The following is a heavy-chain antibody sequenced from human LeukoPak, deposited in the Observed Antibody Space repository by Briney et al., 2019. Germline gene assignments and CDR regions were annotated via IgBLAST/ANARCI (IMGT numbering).Heavy chain of an antibody. CDR2: IYHSGST. V-gene: IGHV4-59*01. J-gene: IGHJ4*02. D-gene: IGHD4-17*01. CDR1: GGSISSYY. Sequence: SETLSLTCTVSGGSISSYYWSWIRQPPGKGLEWIGYIYHSGSTNYNPSLKSRVTISVDTSKNQFSLKLSSVTAADTAVYYCARAYGDYVNYWGQGTLVTVSS. CDR3: ARAYGDYVNY.